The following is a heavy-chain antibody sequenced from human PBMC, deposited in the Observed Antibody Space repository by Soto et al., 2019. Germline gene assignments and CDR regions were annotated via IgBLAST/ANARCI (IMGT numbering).Heavy chain of an antibody. CDR1: GFTFSGYW. CDR3: ARGGSESDY. D-gene: IGHD3-16*01. CDR2: IKEDGSEK. V-gene: IGHV3-7*01. Sequence: EVQLVESGGGLVQPGGSLRLSCAASGFTFSGYWMTWVRQAPGKGLEWVANIKEDGSEKNYVDSVEGRFTISRDNAKNSLYLQMNGLRADDTAVYYCARGGSESDYWGQGTLVTVSS. J-gene: IGHJ4*02.